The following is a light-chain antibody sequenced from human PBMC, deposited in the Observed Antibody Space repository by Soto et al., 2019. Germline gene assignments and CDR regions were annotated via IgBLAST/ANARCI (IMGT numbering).Light chain of an antibody. J-gene: IGLJ1*01. CDR1: SANIGAAYN. CDR2: GNN. V-gene: IGLV1-40*01. Sequence: QSVLTEPPAVSGAPGQRVTISCTGSSANIGAAYNVDWYQQLPGTAPKLLIYGNNNRPSGVPARFSGSKSGTSASLAIAGLQAEDEGDYYCQSYDSSLIGYVSGTGTKVTVL. CDR3: QSYDSSLIGYV.